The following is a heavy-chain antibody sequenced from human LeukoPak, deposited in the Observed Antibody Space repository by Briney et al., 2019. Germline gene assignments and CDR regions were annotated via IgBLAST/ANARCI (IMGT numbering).Heavy chain of an antibody. D-gene: IGHD6-19*01. CDR1: GFTFSSYW. J-gene: IGHJ3*02. V-gene: IGHV3-7*01. CDR2: IKQDGSEK. Sequence: PGGSLRLSCAASGFTFSSYWMSWVRQAPGKGLEWVANIKQDGSEKYYVDSVKGRFTISRDNAKNSLYLRMNSLRAEDTAVYYCARVSYSSGWSAFDIWGQGTMVTVSS. CDR3: ARVSYSSGWSAFDI.